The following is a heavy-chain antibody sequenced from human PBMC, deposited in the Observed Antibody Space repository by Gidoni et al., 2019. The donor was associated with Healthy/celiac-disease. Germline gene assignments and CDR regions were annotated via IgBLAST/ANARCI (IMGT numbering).Heavy chain of an antibody. D-gene: IGHD4-17*01. CDR3: ATTGGSGDYTAWFDP. Sequence: QLQLQESRPGLVKPSETLSLSCTASGGSLSSSSYYWGWIRQPPGKGLEWIGSTYYSGSTYYNPSLKSRVTISVDTSKNQFSLKLSSVTAADTAVYYCATTGGSGDYTAWFDPWGQGTLVTVSS. CDR2: TYYSGST. CDR1: GGSLSSSSYY. V-gene: IGHV4-39*01. J-gene: IGHJ5*02.